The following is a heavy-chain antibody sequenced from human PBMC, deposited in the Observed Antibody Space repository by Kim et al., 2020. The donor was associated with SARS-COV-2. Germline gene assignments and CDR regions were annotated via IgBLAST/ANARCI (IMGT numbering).Heavy chain of an antibody. V-gene: IGHV3-23*03. D-gene: IGHD6-6*01. Sequence: GGSLRLSCAASGFTFSSYAMSWVRQAPGKGLEWVSVVYSDGTGTYYADSVKGRFPISRDNSKNTLYLQMNSLRAEDTAVYYCAKSHSRPGGRNAARPHWYFDLWGRGTLVTVSS. CDR1: GFTFSSYA. CDR2: VYSDGTGT. J-gene: IGHJ2*01. CDR3: AKSHSRPGGRNAARPHWYFDL.